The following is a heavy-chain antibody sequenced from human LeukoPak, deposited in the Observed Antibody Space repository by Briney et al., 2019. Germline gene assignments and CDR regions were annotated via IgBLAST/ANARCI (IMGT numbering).Heavy chain of an antibody. CDR1: GYTFIDYY. J-gene: IGHJ3*02. D-gene: IGHD3-22*01. CDR3: ASLKNYYDSSGYLVTDAFDI. Sequence: ASMKVSCKASGYTFIDYYIYWLRQAPGQGLEWMGWINPNNGGTNYAQKLQGRVTMTTDTSTSTAYMELRSLKSDDTAVYYCASLKNYYDSSGYLVTDAFDIWGQGTMVTVSS. CDR2: INPNNGGT. V-gene: IGHV1-18*04.